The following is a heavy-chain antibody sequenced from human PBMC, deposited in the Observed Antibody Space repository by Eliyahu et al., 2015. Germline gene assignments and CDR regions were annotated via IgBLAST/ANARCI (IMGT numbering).Heavy chain of an antibody. J-gene: IGHJ4*02. Sequence: QVQLVQSGAEVKXPGASXKVXCKVSXXXXTELSMHWVRQAPGKGLEWMGGFDPEXGETIYAQKFQGRVTMTEDTSTDTAYMELSSLRSEDTAVYYCATGVAVAGDYYFDYWGQGTLVTVSS. CDR1: XXXXTELS. D-gene: IGHD6-19*01. CDR2: FDPEXGET. CDR3: ATGVAVAGDYYFDY. V-gene: IGHV1-24*01.